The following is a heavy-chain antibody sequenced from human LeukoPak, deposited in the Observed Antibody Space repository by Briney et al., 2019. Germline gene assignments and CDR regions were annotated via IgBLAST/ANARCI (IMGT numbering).Heavy chain of an antibody. V-gene: IGHV3-23*01. D-gene: IGHD6-13*01. CDR1: GFTFNNYA. J-gene: IGHJ6*02. CDR3: AKAPAAATKYYYGMDV. CDR2: ISGSGGAT. Sequence: GGSLRLSCAASGFTFNNYAISWVRQAPGKGLEWVSAISGSGGATYYADSVKGRFTISRDNSKNTLFLHMNSLRVEDTAVYYCAKAPAAATKYYYGMDVWGQGNTVTVSS.